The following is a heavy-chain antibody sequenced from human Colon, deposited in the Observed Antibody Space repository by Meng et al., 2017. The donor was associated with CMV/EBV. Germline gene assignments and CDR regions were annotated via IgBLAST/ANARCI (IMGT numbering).Heavy chain of an antibody. CDR3: ARGIAIQAAGVSFDY. V-gene: IGHV4-59*01. Sequence: GSLRLSCTVSDGSISPYFWSWIRQPPGKGLEWIGSIHYTGNTYYSPSLRSRVSIFMDTSRNQFSLRLNSVTAADTANYYCARGIAIQAAGVSFDYWGQGTLVTVSS. D-gene: IGHD6-13*01. J-gene: IGHJ4*02. CDR2: IHYTGNT. CDR1: DGSISPYF.